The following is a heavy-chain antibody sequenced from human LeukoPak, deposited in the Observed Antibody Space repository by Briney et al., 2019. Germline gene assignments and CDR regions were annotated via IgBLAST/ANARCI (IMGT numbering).Heavy chain of an antibody. J-gene: IGHJ3*01. Sequence: ADTLSLTCTVSGGSINSNTYYWGWLRQPPGKGRECIGSISYSGSPYHNPSLKSRVTIFVDTPNNVFSLTLSSVPAPDTPVYYCATHCREPDAFDGWGEGTMVTV. D-gene: IGHD1-26*01. CDR1: GGSINSNTYY. CDR3: ATHCREPDAFDG. V-gene: IGHV4-39*01. CDR2: ISYSGSP.